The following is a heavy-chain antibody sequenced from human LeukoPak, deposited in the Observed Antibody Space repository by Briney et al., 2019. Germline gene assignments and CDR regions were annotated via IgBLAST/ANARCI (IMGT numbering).Heavy chain of an antibody. J-gene: IGHJ6*02. V-gene: IGHV1-18*01. CDR2: ISAYNGNT. Sequence: GASVKVSCKASGYTFTSHGISWVRQAPGQGLEWMGWISAYNGNTNYAQKFQGRVTMTIDTSASTAYMELRSLRSEDTAVYYCATIYCSSTSCYRYYYYGMDVWGQGTTVTVSS. D-gene: IGHD2-2*01. CDR1: GYTFTSHG. CDR3: ATIYCSSTSCYRYYYYGMDV.